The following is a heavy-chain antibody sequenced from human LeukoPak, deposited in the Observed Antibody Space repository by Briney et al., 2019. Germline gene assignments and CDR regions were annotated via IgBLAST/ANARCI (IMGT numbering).Heavy chain of an antibody. CDR2: IYTSGST. Sequence: SETLSLTCTVSGGFISSYYWSWIRQPAGKGLEWIGRIYTSGSTNYNPSLKSRVTISVDTSKNQFSLKLSSVTAADTAVYYCARDGNYDSSGYLSKDAFDIWGQGTMVTVSS. CDR3: ARDGNYDSSGYLSKDAFDI. D-gene: IGHD3-22*01. V-gene: IGHV4-4*07. J-gene: IGHJ3*02. CDR1: GGFISSYY.